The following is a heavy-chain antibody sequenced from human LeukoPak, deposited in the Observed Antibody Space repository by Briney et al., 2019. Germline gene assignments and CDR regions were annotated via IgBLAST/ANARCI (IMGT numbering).Heavy chain of an antibody. CDR2: ISGSGGST. D-gene: IGHD2-2*01. V-gene: IGHV3-23*01. Sequence: GSLSLSCAASGFTFSSYAMSWVRQAPGKGLEWVSAISGSGGSTYYADSVKGRFTISRDNSKNTLYLQMNSLRAEDTAVYYCAKDRERYCSSTSCLVADYWGQGTLVTVSS. CDR3: AKDRERYCSSTSCLVADY. CDR1: GFTFSSYA. J-gene: IGHJ4*02.